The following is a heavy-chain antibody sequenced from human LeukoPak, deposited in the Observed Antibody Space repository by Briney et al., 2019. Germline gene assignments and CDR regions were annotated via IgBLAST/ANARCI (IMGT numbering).Heavy chain of an antibody. CDR3: VRDRELNY. CDR1: GVSISIYY. J-gene: IGHJ4*02. Sequence: SETLSLTCTVSGVSISIYYWSWIRQPPGKGLEWIGYIYNSGSASYNPSLKSRATISADTSKNQFSLKLSSVTAADTAVYYCVRDRELNYWGQGTLVTVSS. V-gene: IGHV4-59*01. D-gene: IGHD1-7*01. CDR2: IYNSGSA.